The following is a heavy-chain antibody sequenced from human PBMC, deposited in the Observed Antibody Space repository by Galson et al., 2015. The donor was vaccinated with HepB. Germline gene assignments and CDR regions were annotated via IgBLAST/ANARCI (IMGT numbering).Heavy chain of an antibody. CDR2: IYSSGRT. J-gene: IGHJ5*02. CDR1: GGSISSSSSY. Sequence: LTCTVSGGSISSSSSYWAWIRQSPGKGLEWIGSIYSSGRTLYKSSLRSRVTISVDTSKNQFSLQLTSVTAADAAVYYCARDSRSGRTTVWGVTNWFDPWGQGTLVAVSS. V-gene: IGHV4-39*02. CDR3: ARDSRSGRTTVWGVTNWFDP. D-gene: IGHD3-10*01.